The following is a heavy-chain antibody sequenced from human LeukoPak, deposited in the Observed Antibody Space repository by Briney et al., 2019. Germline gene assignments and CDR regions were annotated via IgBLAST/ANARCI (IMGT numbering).Heavy chain of an antibody. CDR2: ISDSGAFT. V-gene: IGHV3-23*01. CDR1: GFTFSNYA. J-gene: IGHJ4*02. D-gene: IGHD5-18*01. CDR3: ANLGASYGHRYFDY. Sequence: PGGSLRLSCAASGFTFSNYAMSWVRQAPGKGLEWVSGISDSGAFTYYADSVKGRFTISRDNSKNTLYPQMNSLRAEDTAVYYCANLGASYGHRYFDYWGQGTLVTVSS.